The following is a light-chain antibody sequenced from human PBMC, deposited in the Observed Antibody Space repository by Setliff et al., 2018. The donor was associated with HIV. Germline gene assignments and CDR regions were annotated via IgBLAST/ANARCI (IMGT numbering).Light chain of an antibody. CDR2: EVS. CDR1: GSDVGKYDL. V-gene: IGLV2-23*02. CDR3: CSYAGGGTYV. J-gene: IGLJ1*01. Sequence: QSVLAQPASVSGSPGQSITISCNGTGSDVGKYDLVSWYQQRPGRAPRLIIYEVSKRPSGISDRFSASKSGNTASLTISGIQPDDETDYYCCSYAGGGTYVFGSGTKGTVL.